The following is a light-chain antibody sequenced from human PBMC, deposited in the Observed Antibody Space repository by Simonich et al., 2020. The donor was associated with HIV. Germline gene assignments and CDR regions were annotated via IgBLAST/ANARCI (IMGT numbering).Light chain of an antibody. CDR2: DVS. Sequence: QSALTQPTSVSGSPGQSITISCTGVSSDVGGYNYVSWYKQHPGKAPKLMIYDVSKRPSGVSNRFSGSKSGDTASLTISGLQAEDEADYYCDSYTSSSTWVFGGGTKLTVL. J-gene: IGLJ3*02. V-gene: IGLV2-14*01. CDR1: SSDVGGYNY. CDR3: DSYTSSSTWV.